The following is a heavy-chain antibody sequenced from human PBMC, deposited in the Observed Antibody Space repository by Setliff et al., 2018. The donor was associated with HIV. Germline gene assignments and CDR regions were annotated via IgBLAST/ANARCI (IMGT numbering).Heavy chain of an antibody. CDR1: GASMTSHY. D-gene: IGHD3-22*01. CDR3: ATYHYYDSSAYFIDLYYLDY. V-gene: IGHV4-59*03. CDR2: IYGSGTT. J-gene: IGHJ4*02. Sequence: SETLSLTCSVAGASMTSHYLTWIRQPRGMGLEWIGNIYGSGTTKYNPSLKSRVTISIDTSKNQFSLKLNSVTAADTAVYYCATYHYYDSSAYFIDLYYLDYWGQGTLVTVSS.